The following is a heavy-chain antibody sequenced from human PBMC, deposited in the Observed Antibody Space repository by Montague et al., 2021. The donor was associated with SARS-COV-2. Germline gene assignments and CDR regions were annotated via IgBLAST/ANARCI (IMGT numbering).Heavy chain of an antibody. CDR2: IDWDDDK. CDR3: ARISYDILTGYYYGMDV. Sequence: PALVNPTQTLTLTCTFSGFSLSTSGMCVSWIRQPPGKALEWLALIDWDDDKYYSTSLKTRLTIFKDTSKNQVVLTMTNMDPVDTATYYCARISYDILTGYYYGMDVWGQGTTVAVSS. V-gene: IGHV2-70*01. J-gene: IGHJ6*02. D-gene: IGHD3-9*01. CDR1: GFSLSTSGMC.